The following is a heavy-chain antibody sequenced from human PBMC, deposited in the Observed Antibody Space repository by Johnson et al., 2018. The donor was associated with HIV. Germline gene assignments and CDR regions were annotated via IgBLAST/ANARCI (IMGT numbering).Heavy chain of an antibody. CDR2: IKSKTDGGTT. CDR1: GFTFSNAW. D-gene: IGHD3-9*01. J-gene: IGHJ3*01. Sequence: MQLVESGGGLVKPGGSLRLSCAASGFTFSNAWMTWVRQAPGKGLEWVGRIKSKTDGGTTDYVAPVKGRFTISRDDSKNRMYLQMNSLKTDDTAVYYCTTDWPLRYFDWSFHDAFDVWGQGTVVTVSS. V-gene: IGHV3-15*01. CDR3: TTDWPLRYFDWSFHDAFDV.